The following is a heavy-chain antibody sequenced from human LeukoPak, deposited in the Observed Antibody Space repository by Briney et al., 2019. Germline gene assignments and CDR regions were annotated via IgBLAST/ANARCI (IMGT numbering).Heavy chain of an antibody. J-gene: IGHJ4*02. CDR1: GGSINNYY. Sequence: PSETLSLTCTVSGGSINNYYWSWIRQPAGKGLEWVGRIYTSGSTNYNPSLKSRVTMSVDTSKNQFSLKLNSVTAADTAVYYCARDRGDYGGNSALDYWGQGTLVTVSS. CDR3: ARDRGDYGGNSALDY. V-gene: IGHV4-4*07. D-gene: IGHD4-23*01. CDR2: IYTSGST.